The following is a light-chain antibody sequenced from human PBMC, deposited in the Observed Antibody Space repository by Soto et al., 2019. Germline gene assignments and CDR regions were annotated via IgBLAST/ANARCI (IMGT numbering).Light chain of an antibody. J-gene: IGKJ5*01. CDR2: AAS. V-gene: IGKV1-27*01. CDR1: QGISNF. Sequence: DIQMTQSPSSLSAPVGDRVTITCRASQGISNFLAWYQQKPGKVPKLLISAASTLQSGVPSRFSGSGSGTDFTLTITSLQPEDVATYYCQKYSSVITFGQGTRLEI. CDR3: QKYSSVIT.